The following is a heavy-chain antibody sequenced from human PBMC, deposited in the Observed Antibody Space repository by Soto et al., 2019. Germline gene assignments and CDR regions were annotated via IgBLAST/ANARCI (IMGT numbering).Heavy chain of an antibody. J-gene: IGHJ4*02. CDR1: GFTFSGCT. CDR3: AREYCSGGSCHPTGVDY. CDR2: ISGSSGSI. V-gene: IGHV3-21*01. Sequence: NPGGSLRLSCAVSGFTFSGCTMHWVRQAPGKGLEWVSSISGSSGSIYYADSLKGRFIISRDTAQNSLYLQMNSLRAEDTAVYYCAREYCSGGSCHPTGVDYWGQGTLVTVSS. D-gene: IGHD2-15*01.